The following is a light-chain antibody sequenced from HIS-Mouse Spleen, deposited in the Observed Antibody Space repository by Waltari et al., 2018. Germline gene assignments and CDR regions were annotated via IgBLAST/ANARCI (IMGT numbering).Light chain of an antibody. CDR3: QVWDSSSDHWV. CDR1: NIGSKS. J-gene: IGLJ3*02. CDR2: DDS. Sequence: SYVLTQPPSVSVAPGKTARITCGGNNIGSKSVHRYQQQPGQAPVLVVYDDSVRPSGAPGEFPGSNSGNTATLTVSRVEAGEEADYYCQVWDSSSDHWVFGGGTKLTVL. V-gene: IGLV3-21*03.